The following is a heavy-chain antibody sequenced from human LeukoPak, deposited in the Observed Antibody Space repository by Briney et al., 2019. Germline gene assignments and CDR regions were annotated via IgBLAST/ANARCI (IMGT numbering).Heavy chain of an antibody. D-gene: IGHD3-10*01. J-gene: IGHJ4*02. Sequence: GGSLRLSCAASGITFSSYAMSWVRQAPGKGLEWVSAISGSGGSTYYADSVKGRFTISRDNSKNTLYLQMNSLRAEDTAVYYCAKDHHLWFGELLVRYYFDYWGQGTLVTVSS. V-gene: IGHV3-23*01. CDR1: GITFSSYA. CDR2: ISGSGGST. CDR3: AKDHHLWFGELLVRYYFDY.